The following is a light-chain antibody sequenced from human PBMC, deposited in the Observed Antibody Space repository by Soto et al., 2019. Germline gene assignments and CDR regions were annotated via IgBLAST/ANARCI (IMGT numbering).Light chain of an antibody. CDR1: QNINTL. Sequence: DIEMTQSPSTLSASVGDRVTITCRASQNINTLLAWYQQKQGRAPKLLIYDASRLEDGVPSRFSGSGYGTEFPLTISALQPDDFATYYCQQFHTYYTFGQGTNVHIK. CDR2: DAS. CDR3: QQFHTYYT. J-gene: IGKJ2*01. V-gene: IGKV1-5*01.